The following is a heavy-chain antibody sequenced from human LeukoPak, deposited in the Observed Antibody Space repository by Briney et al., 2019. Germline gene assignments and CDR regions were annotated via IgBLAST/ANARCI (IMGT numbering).Heavy chain of an antibody. CDR3: ARGGDSSGYYSRLGY. J-gene: IGHJ4*02. V-gene: IGHV3-30*04. Sequence: GGSLRLSCAASGFTFSGSAMHWVRQAPGKGLEWVAVISYDGSNKYYADSVKGRFTISRDNSKNTLYLQMNSLRAEDTAVYYCARGGDSSGYYSRLGYWGQGTLVTVSS. D-gene: IGHD3-22*01. CDR1: GFTFSGSA. CDR2: ISYDGSNK.